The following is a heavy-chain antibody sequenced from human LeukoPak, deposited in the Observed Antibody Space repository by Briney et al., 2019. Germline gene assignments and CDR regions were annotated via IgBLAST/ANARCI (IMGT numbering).Heavy chain of an antibody. D-gene: IGHD3-22*01. J-gene: IGHJ4*02. V-gene: IGHV4-4*07. CDR3: ARGLNYDGSGYYFDY. CDR1: GGSISSYY. Sequence: SETLSLTCTVSGGSISSYYWSWIRQPAGKGLEWIGSIYYSGSTYNNPSLKSRVTISVDTSRNQCSLRLSSVTAADTAVYYCARGLNYDGSGYYFDYWGQGTQVTVSS. CDR2: IYYSGST.